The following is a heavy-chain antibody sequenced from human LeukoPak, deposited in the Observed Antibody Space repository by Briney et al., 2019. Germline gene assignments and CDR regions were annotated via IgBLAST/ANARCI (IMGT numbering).Heavy chain of an antibody. CDR3: ATDYYDSSGYYTGSY. D-gene: IGHD3-22*01. J-gene: IGHJ4*02. CDR2: ISRDSTTI. V-gene: IGHV3-48*01. Sequence: GGSLRLSCAASGFTFSSFHINWVRQAPGKGLEWLSYISRDSTTINYADSVKGRFTISRDNAKNSLYLQMNSLRAEDTAVYHCATDYYDSSGYYTGSYWGQGTLVTVSS. CDR1: GFTFSSFH.